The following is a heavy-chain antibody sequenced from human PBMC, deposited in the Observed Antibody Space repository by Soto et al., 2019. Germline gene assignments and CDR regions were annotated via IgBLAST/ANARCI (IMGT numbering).Heavy chain of an antibody. J-gene: IGHJ6*02. CDR2: IIPILGIA. V-gene: IGHV1-69*08. Sequence: QVQLVQSGAEVKKPGSSVKDSCKASGGTFSSYTISWVLQAPGQGLEWMGRIIPILGIANYAQKFQGRVTITADKSTSTAYMELSSLRSEDTAVYYCARDTSPYYDTPYGMDVWGQGTTVTVSS. D-gene: IGHD3-9*01. CDR1: GGTFSSYT. CDR3: ARDTSPYYDTPYGMDV.